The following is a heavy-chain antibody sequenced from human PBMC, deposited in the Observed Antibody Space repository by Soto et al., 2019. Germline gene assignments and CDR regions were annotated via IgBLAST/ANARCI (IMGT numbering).Heavy chain of an antibody. CDR2: IDWDDDK. J-gene: IGHJ3*02. V-gene: IGHV2-70*11. Sequence: IRQPPGKALEWLARIDWDDDKYYSTSLKTRLTISKDTSKNQVVLTMTNMDPVDTATYYCARIPYTNYYGSGSYSPDAFDIWGQGTMVTVSS. CDR3: ARIPYTNYYGSGSYSPDAFDI. D-gene: IGHD3-10*01.